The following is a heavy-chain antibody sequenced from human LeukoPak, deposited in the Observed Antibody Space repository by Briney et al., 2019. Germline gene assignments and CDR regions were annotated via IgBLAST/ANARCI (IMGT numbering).Heavy chain of an antibody. CDR3: ARGWHATFDY. D-gene: IGHD1-26*01. Sequence: GGSLRPSCVDSGFTFSSYWMSWVRPPAGNWREWVANIKPDGSEKYYVDSVKGRFTISTDNAKNSLYLQMNSLRAEDTAVYYCARGWHATFDYWGQGILVTVSS. CDR1: GFTFSSYW. J-gene: IGHJ4*02. V-gene: IGHV3-7*01. CDR2: IKPDGSEK.